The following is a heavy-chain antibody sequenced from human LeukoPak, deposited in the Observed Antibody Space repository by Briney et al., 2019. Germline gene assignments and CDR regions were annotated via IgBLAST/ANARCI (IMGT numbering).Heavy chain of an antibody. J-gene: IGHJ4*02. D-gene: IGHD1-26*01. CDR1: GGSISSSNW. V-gene: IGHV4-4*02. Sequence: SGTLSLTCAVSGGSISSSNWWSWVRQPPGKGLEWIGEIYHSGSTNYNPSLKSRVTISVDKSTNQFSLKLNSVTAADTAVYYCASLQNIVGATPLPDYWGQGTLVTVSS. CDR3: ASLQNIVGATPLPDY. CDR2: IYHSGST.